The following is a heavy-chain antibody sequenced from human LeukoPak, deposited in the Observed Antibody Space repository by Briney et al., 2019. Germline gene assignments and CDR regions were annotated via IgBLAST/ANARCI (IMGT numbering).Heavy chain of an antibody. CDR1: GYTFTSYG. CDR3: ARGPVEPNYYYYGMDV. Sequence: ASVKVSCKASGYTFTSYGISWVRQAPGQGLEWMGWIGAYNGNTNYAQKLQGRVTMTTDTSTSTAYMELRSLRSDDTAVYYCARGPVEPNYYYYGMDVWGQGTTVTVSS. CDR2: IGAYNGNT. V-gene: IGHV1-18*01. J-gene: IGHJ6*02.